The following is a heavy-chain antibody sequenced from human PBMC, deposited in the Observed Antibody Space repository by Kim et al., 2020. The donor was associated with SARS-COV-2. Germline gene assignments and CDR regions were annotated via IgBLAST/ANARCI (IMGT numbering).Heavy chain of an antibody. V-gene: IGHV3-74*01. D-gene: IGHD3-10*01. Sequence: DGRSTSYADSVKGRFTISRDNAKSTLYLQMNSLRAEDTAVYYCATSGGVNWGQGTLVTVSS. CDR3: ATSGGVN. J-gene: IGHJ4*02. CDR2: DGRST.